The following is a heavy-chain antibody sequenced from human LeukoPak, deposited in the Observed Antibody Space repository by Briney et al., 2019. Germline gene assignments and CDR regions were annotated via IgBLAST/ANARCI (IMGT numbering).Heavy chain of an antibody. V-gene: IGHV1-2*06. CDR3: ARARGLQLGINY. CDR1: GYTFTGYY. Sequence: ASVKVSCKASGYTFTGYYMHWMRQAPAQGLEWMGRINPNSGGTNYAQKFQGRVTMTRDTSISTAYMELSRLRSDDTAVYYCARARGLQLGINYWGQGTLVTVSS. J-gene: IGHJ4*02. CDR2: INPNSGGT. D-gene: IGHD7-27*01.